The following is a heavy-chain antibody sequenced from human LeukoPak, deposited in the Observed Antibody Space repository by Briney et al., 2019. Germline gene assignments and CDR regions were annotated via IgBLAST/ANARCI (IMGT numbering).Heavy chain of an antibody. CDR2: IKQDGTEK. V-gene: IGHV3-7*03. CDR3: AREDHSNYEY. Sequence: GGSLRLPCAASGFTFSSYWMSWVRQAPGKGLEWVASIKQDGTEKHYVDSVKGRFTISKDNAKNSLYLQMNSLRAEDTAVYYCAREDHSNYEYWGQGTLVTVSS. J-gene: IGHJ4*02. CDR1: GFTFSSYW. D-gene: IGHD4-11*01.